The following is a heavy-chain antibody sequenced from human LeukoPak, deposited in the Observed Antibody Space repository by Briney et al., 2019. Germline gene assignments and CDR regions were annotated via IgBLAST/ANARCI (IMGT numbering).Heavy chain of an antibody. J-gene: IGHJ4*02. Sequence: AGGSLRLSCAASGFTFSDYHMSWIRQAPGKGLEWVSHISSSGTTIYYADSVKGRFTISRDNAKNSLYLQMNSLRAEDTAVYYCATTYCSGGSCYWGDYWGQGTLVTVSS. CDR2: ISSSGTTI. D-gene: IGHD2-15*01. CDR1: GFTFSDYH. V-gene: IGHV3-11*01. CDR3: ATTYCSGGSCYWGDY.